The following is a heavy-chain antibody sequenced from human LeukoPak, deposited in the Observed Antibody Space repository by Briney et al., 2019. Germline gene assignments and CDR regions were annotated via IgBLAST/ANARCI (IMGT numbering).Heavy chain of an antibody. CDR2: IYYSGTT. CDR3: ARPYSSSWYGHYYYGMDV. D-gene: IGHD6-13*01. CDR1: GGFISRNSFY. V-gene: IGHV4-39*01. J-gene: IGHJ6*02. Sequence: SETLSLTCTVSGGFISRNSFYWGWIRQPPGKGLEWIGSIYYSGTTYYNPSLKSRVTISVDTSKNQFSLKLNSVTAADTAVYYCARPYSSSWYGHYYYGMDVWGQGTTVTVSS.